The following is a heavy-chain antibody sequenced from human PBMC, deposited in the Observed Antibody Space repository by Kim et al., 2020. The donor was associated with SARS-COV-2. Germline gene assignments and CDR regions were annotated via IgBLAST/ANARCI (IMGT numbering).Heavy chain of an antibody. CDR1: GFTFSNYG. V-gene: IGHV3-33*01. D-gene: IGHD2-2*01. CDR3: TRDISSRWYDG. J-gene: IGHJ5*02. Sequence: GGSLRLSCAASGFTFSNYGMHWVRQAPGKGLEWVAVIWYDGSNKFYADSVRGRFTISRDNSKNTLYLQMNSLRVEDTAVYYCTRDISSRWYDGWGQGTL. CDR2: IWYDGSNK.